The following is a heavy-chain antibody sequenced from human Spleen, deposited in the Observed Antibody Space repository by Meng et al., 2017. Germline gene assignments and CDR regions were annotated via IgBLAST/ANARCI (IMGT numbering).Heavy chain of an antibody. J-gene: IGHJ4*02. CDR1: GGSFSGYY. CDR2: INHRGST. D-gene: IGHD6-19*01. V-gene: IGHV4-34*01. Sequence: SETLSLTCAVYGGSFSGYYWSWIRQPPGKGLEWIGEINHRGSTNYNPSLKSRVTISVDTSKNQFSLKLSSVTAADTAVYYCARGGGFLVAVAVYWGQGTLVTVSS. CDR3: ARGGGFLVAVAVY.